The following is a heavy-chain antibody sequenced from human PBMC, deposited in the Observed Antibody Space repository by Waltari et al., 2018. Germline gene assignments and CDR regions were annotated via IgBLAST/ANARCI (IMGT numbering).Heavy chain of an antibody. CDR3: ARDSYVLRYFDWSH. J-gene: IGHJ4*02. V-gene: IGHV1-69*11. Sequence: QVQLVQSGAELKQPGSSVTVSCTASGGTFSSYAISWVRQAPGQGREWMGRIIPIVGTANYAQKFQGRVTITADESTSTAYMELSSLRSEDTAVYYCARDSYVLRYFDWSHWGQGTLVTVSS. CDR1: GGTFSSYA. CDR2: IIPIVGTA. D-gene: IGHD3-9*01.